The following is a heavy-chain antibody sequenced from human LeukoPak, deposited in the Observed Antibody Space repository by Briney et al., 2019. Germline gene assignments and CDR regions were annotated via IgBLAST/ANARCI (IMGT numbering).Heavy chain of an antibody. V-gene: IGHV4-39*01. Sequence: PSETLSLTCTVSGGSISSSSYYWGWIRQPPGKGLEWIGSIYYSGSTYYNPSLKSRVTISVDTSKNQFSLKLSSVTAADTATYYCTRTLGTVVFDAFHIWGQGTKVTVSS. CDR3: TRTLGTVVFDAFHI. CDR2: IYYSGST. D-gene: IGHD4-23*01. J-gene: IGHJ3*02. CDR1: GGSISSSSYY.